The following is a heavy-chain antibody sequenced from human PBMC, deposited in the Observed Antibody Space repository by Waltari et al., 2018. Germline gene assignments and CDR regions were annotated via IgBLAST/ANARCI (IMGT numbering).Heavy chain of an antibody. CDR3: AKGGYDFWSGLHA. Sequence: EVKLFESGGGLVQHGGSLRLSCAASGFPFSRYAMSWVRQAPGKGLEWVSAISGSGGSTYYADSVKGRFTISRDNSKNTLYLQMNSLRAEDTAVYYCAKGGYDFWSGLHAWGQGTLVTVSS. CDR1: GFPFSRYA. J-gene: IGHJ5*02. V-gene: IGHV3-23*01. CDR2: ISGSGGST. D-gene: IGHD3-3*01.